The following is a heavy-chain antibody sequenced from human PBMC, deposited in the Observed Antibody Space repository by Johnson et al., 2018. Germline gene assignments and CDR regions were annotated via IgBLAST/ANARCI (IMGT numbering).Heavy chain of an antibody. CDR2: ISWNSGSI. V-gene: IGHV3-9*01. J-gene: IGHJ6*03. Sequence: VQLVQSGGGLVQPGRSLRLSCAASGFTFDDYAMHWVRQAPGKGLEWVSGISWNSGSIGYADSVKGRFTISRDNAKNSLYLQMTSLRAEDTALYYCAKEGWFGGNYYYYYMDVWGKGTTVTVSS. CDR3: AKEGWFGGNYYYYYMDV. CDR1: GFTFDDYA. D-gene: IGHD3-10*01.